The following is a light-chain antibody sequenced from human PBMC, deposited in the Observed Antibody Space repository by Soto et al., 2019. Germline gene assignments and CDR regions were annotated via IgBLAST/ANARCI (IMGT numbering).Light chain of an antibody. CDR3: QQRSNWPSFT. V-gene: IGKV3-11*01. CDR2: DAS. J-gene: IGKJ3*01. CDR1: QSVSSY. Sequence: EIVLTQSPATLSLSPGERATLSCRASQSVSSYLAWYQQKPGQAPRLLIYDASNRATGIPARFSGSGSGTDFTLTISSLEPEDFGVYYCQQRSNWPSFTFGPGTKVYIK.